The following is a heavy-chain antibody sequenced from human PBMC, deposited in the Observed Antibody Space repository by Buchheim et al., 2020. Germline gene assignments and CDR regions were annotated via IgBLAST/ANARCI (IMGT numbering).Heavy chain of an antibody. Sequence: EVQLVESGGGLVQPGGSLRLSCAASGFSFSTYWMHWVRQAPGKGLVWVSRINSDGSSTTYADSVKCRFTISRDNAKNTLYLQMNSLRADDTAVYYCARNVSGQGGMDVWGQGTT. CDR1: GFSFSTYW. V-gene: IGHV3-74*01. D-gene: IGHD1-26*01. CDR3: ARNVSGQGGMDV. CDR2: INSDGSST. J-gene: IGHJ6*02.